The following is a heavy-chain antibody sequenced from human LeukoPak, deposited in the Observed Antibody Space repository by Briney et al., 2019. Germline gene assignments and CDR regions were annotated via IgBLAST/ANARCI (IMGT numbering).Heavy chain of an antibody. CDR1: GFTFSSYA. Sequence: GGSLRLSCAASGFTFSSYAMSWVRQAPGKGLEWVSAISGSGGSTYYADSVKGRFTISRDNSKNTLYLQMNSLRAEDTAVYYCAKDSQYSSGWYFGEFDYWGQGNLVTVSS. V-gene: IGHV3-23*01. D-gene: IGHD6-19*01. CDR2: ISGSGGST. J-gene: IGHJ4*02. CDR3: AKDSQYSSGWYFGEFDY.